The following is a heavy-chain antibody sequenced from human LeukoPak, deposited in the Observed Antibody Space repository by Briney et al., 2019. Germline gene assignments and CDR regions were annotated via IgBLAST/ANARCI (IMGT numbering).Heavy chain of an antibody. CDR1: GYTFTNYD. J-gene: IGHJ1*01. Sequence: ASVKVSCKTSGYTFTNYDINWVRQAPGQGLEWMGWISTYNGNTNYAQKLQGRVTMTTDTSTSTAYMELRSLRSDDTAVYYCARASPFRPNDFWSGYYPAEYFQHWGQGTLVTVSS. CDR2: ISTYNGNT. CDR3: ARASPFRPNDFWSGYYPAEYFQH. V-gene: IGHV1-18*01. D-gene: IGHD3-3*01.